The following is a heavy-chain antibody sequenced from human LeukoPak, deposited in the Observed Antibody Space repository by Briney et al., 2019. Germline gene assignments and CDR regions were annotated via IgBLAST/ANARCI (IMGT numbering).Heavy chain of an antibody. CDR3: ARDQRVSYYYYGMDV. J-gene: IGHJ6*02. V-gene: IGHV1-18*01. Sequence: ASVKVSCKASGYTFTSYGISWVRQAPGQGLEWTGWISAYNGNTNYAQKPQGRVTMTTDTSTSTAYMELRSLRSDDTAVYYCARDQRVSYYYYGMDVWGQGTTVTVS. CDR1: GYTFTSYG. CDR2: ISAYNGNT. D-gene: IGHD3-10*01.